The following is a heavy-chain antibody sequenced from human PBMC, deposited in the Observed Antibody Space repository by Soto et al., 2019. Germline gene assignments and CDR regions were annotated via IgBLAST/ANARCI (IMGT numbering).Heavy chain of an antibody. D-gene: IGHD4-17*01. CDR3: AKDLGGDYGDYSGAFDI. CDR1: GFTFSSYG. J-gene: IGHJ3*02. V-gene: IGHV3-30*18. CDR2: ISYDGSNK. Sequence: QVQLVESGGGVVQPGRSLRLSCAASGFTFSSYGMHWVRQAPGKGLEWVEVISYDGSNKYYADSVKGRFTISRDNSKNTLYLQMNSLRAEDTAVYYCAKDLGGDYGDYSGAFDIWGQGTMVTVSS.